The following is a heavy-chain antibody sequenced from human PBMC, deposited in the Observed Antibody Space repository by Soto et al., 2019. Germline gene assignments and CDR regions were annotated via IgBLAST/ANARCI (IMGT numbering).Heavy chain of an antibody. CDR3: ARDGEITMIVVVTRGYFDY. CDR2: ISYDGSNK. CDR1: GFTFSSYA. J-gene: IGHJ4*02. D-gene: IGHD3-22*01. Sequence: QVQLVESGGGVVQPGRSLRLSCAASGFTFSSYAMHWVRQAPGKGLEWVAVISYDGSNKYYADSVKGRFTISRDNSKNTLYLQMNSLRAEDTAVYYCARDGEITMIVVVTRGYFDYWGQGTLVTVSS. V-gene: IGHV3-30-3*01.